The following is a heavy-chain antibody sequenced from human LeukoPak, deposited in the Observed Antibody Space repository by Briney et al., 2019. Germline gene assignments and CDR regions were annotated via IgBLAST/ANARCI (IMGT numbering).Heavy chain of an antibody. D-gene: IGHD3-10*01. V-gene: IGHV4-34*01. J-gene: IGHJ4*02. Sequence: PSETLSLTCAVYGRSFSGYYWSWIRQPPGKGLEWIGEINHSGSNNYNPSLKSRVTISVDTSKNQFSLKLSSVTAADTAVYYCARASFDYGSGSYYPLDYWGQGTLVTVSS. CDR3: ARASFDYGSGSYYPLDY. CDR2: INHSGSN. CDR1: GRSFSGYY.